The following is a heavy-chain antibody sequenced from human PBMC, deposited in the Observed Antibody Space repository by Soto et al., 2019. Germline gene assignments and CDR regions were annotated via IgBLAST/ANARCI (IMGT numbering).Heavy chain of an antibody. CDR2: IFHDGTA. D-gene: IGHD2-8*01. J-gene: IGHJ4*02. Sequence: SETLSLTCAVSGVSISSGNWWTWVRQTPQRGLECIGEIFHDGTANYYPSFERRVAISVDTSKNQFSLKLTSVTAADTAIYFCARLVYDTRLNYMYFDFWGQGALVTVSS. V-gene: IGHV4-4*02. CDR3: ARLVYDTRLNYMYFDF. CDR1: GVSISSGNW.